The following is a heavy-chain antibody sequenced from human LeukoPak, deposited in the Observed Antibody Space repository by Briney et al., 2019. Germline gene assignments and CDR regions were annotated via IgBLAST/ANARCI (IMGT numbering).Heavy chain of an antibody. V-gene: IGHV3-21*01. CDR2: ISSSSSYI. CDR1: GFTFSSYS. CDR3: AKERGYSGYENIDY. D-gene: IGHD5-12*01. Sequence: GGSLRLSCAASGFTFSSYSMNWVRQAPGKGLEWVSSISSSSSYIYYADSVKGRFTISRDNAKNSLYLQMNSLRAEDTAVYYCAKERGYSGYENIDYWGPGTLVTVSS. J-gene: IGHJ4*02.